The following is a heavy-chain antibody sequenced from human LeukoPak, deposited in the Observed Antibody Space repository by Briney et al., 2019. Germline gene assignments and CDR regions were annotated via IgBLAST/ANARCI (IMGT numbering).Heavy chain of an antibody. Sequence: SDTLSLTCAVSGYSISSNHWWGWIRQPPGKGLEWIGYIFYAGSTYYNPSLKSRVTMSVDTSKNQFSLRLSSVTAVDTAVYYCARIGPILGAAWVDYWGQGTLVTVSS. CDR1: GYSISSNHW. V-gene: IGHV4-28*01. J-gene: IGHJ4*02. D-gene: IGHD3-3*02. CDR3: ARIGPILGAAWVDY. CDR2: IFYAGST.